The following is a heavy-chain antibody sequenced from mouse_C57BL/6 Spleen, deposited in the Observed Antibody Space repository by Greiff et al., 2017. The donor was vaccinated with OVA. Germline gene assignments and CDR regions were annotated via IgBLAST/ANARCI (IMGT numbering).Heavy chain of an antibody. CDR3: ARRVGGGAMDY. D-gene: IGHD1-1*02. V-gene: IGHV5-17*01. CDR2: ISSGSSTI. CDR1: GFTFSDYG. Sequence: VQLKESGGGLVKPGGSLKLSCAASGFTFSDYGMHWVRQAPEKGLEWVAYISSGSSTIYYADTVKGRFTISRDNAKNTLFLQMTSLRSEDTAMYCCARRVGGGAMDYWGQGTSVTVSS. J-gene: IGHJ4*01.